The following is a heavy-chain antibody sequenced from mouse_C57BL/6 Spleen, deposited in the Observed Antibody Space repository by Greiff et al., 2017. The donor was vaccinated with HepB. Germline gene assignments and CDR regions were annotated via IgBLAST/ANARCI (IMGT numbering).Heavy chain of an antibody. J-gene: IGHJ2*01. D-gene: IGHD4-1*01. CDR2: ISDGGSYT. CDR3: ARDTNGGTRGFDY. CDR1: GFTFSSYA. Sequence: EVQLVESGGGLVKPGGSLKLSCAASGFTFSSYAMSWVRQTPEKRLEWVATISDGGSYTYYPDNVKGRFTISRDNAKNNLYLQMSHLKSEDTAMYYCARDTNGGTRGFDYWGQGTTLTVSS. V-gene: IGHV5-4*01.